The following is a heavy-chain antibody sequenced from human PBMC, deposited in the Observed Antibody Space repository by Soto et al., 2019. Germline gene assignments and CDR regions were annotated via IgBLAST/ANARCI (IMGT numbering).Heavy chain of an antibody. CDR1: GGTFSSYA. J-gene: IGHJ6*02. CDR2: IIPISGTA. CDR3: ARSQGSSTSLEIYYYYYCGMDV. D-gene: IGHD2-2*01. Sequence: QGQLVQSGAEVKKPGSSVKVSCKASGGTFSSYAISWVRQAPGQGLEWMGGIIPISGTANYAQKFQGRVTITADESTSTAYMELSSLRSEDTAVYYCARSQGSSTSLEIYYYYYCGMDVWGQGTTVTVSS. V-gene: IGHV1-69*01.